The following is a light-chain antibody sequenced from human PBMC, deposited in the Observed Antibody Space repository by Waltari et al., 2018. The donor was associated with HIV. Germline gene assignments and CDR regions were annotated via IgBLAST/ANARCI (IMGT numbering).Light chain of an antibody. V-gene: IGKV3-20*01. CDR3: QQYGSSPRT. CDR2: AAS. CDR1: QSVSSSY. J-gene: IGKJ1*01. Sequence: EIVLTQSPGTLSLFPGERATLSCRASQSVSSSYLAWYQQKPGQAPRLLIYAASSRATGIPDRFSGSGSGTDFTLTISRLEPGDIAVYYCQQYGSSPRTFGLGTKVEVK.